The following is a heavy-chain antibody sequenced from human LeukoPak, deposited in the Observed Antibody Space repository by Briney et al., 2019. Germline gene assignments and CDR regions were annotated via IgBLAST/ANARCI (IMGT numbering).Heavy chain of an antibody. J-gene: IGHJ5*02. CDR1: GGSLSSYY. CDR2: IYYSGST. D-gene: IGHD4-17*01. Sequence: PSETVSLTYTVSGGSLSSYYWRWLRQPPGRELEGVGYIYYSGSTNYNPSLNSRVTLSVDTSKTEFSLKLSSVIAPDTAVSYCATVLSQYGDYAWIVNWFDPWGQGTLVTVSS. V-gene: IGHV4-59*08. CDR3: ATVLSQYGDYAWIVNWFDP.